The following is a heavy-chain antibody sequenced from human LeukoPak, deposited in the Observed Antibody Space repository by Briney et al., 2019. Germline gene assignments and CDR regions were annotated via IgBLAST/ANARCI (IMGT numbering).Heavy chain of an antibody. V-gene: IGHV3-23*01. J-gene: IGHJ3*02. CDR1: GFTFSSYA. D-gene: IGHD3-3*01. CDR2: ISGSGYNS. CDR3: AKWMVRRDFWSGAFDI. Sequence: PGGSLRLSCAASGFTFSSYAMTWVRQAPGKGLEWVSAISGSGYNSYYADSVKGRSTISRDNSKNTLFLQMNSLRGEDTAIYYCAKWMVRRDFWSGAFDIWGQGTMVTV.